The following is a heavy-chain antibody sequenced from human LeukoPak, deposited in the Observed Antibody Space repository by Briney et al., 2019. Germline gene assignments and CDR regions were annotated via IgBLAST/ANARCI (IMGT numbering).Heavy chain of an antibody. V-gene: IGHV3-23*01. CDR1: GFTFSSYA. CDR3: ARRAGDYSHPYDY. CDR2: ISGSGGST. J-gene: IGHJ4*02. D-gene: IGHD3-22*01. Sequence: GGSLRLSCAASGFTFSSYAMSWVRQAPGKGLEWVSAISGSGGSTYYTDSVKGRFTISRDNSKNTLYLQMNSLRAEDTAVYYCARRAGDYSHPYDYWGQGILVTVSS.